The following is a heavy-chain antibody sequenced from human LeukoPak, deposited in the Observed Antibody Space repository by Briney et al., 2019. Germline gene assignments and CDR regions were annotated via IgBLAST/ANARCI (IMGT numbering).Heavy chain of an antibody. CDR2: IYYSGST. CDR3: ARNAVPYDSSGYYGD. Sequence: SETLSLTCTVSGGSVSSGSYYWSWIRQPPGKGLEWIGYIYYSGSTNYNPSLKGRVTISVDTSKNQFSLKLNSVTAADTAVYYCARNAVPYDSSGYYGDWGQGTLDTVSS. J-gene: IGHJ4*02. D-gene: IGHD3-22*01. V-gene: IGHV4-61*01. CDR1: GGSVSSGSYY.